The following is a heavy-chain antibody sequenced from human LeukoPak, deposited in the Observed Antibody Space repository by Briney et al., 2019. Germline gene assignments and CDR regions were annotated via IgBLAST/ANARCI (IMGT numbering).Heavy chain of an antibody. CDR3: ARWADYYGLGTYYASDI. D-gene: IGHD3-10*01. Sequence: ASVQVSCKASGYTLTTYFMHWVRQAPGQGVEWMGWINPNSGGTNYAQKFQDRVTMTRDTSISTAYMELNRLTSDDTAVYYCARWADYYGLGTYYASDIWGQGTMVTVSS. CDR2: INPNSGGT. CDR1: GYTLTTYF. J-gene: IGHJ3*02. V-gene: IGHV1-2*02.